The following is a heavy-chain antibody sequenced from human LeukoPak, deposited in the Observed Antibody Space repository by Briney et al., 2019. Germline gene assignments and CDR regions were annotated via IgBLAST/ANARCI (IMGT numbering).Heavy chain of an antibody. CDR2: IKSDGSSI. D-gene: IGHD4-23*01. CDR3: ARALDFGGYSNFDY. CDR1: GFTFSSYW. V-gene: IGHV3-74*03. J-gene: IGHJ4*02. Sequence: GGSLRLSCAASGFTFSSYWMHWVRQARGKGLVWVSRIKSDGSSIMYADSVKGRFTISRDNAKSTLYLQMNSLRAEDTAVYYCARALDFGGYSNFDYWGQGTLITVTS.